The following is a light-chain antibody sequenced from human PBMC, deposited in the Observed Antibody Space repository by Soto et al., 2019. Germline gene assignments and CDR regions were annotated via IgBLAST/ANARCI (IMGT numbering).Light chain of an antibody. V-gene: IGKV3-20*01. CDR1: QSVNSKY. CDR3: QQYAIQPFS. Sequence: EIWLTQAPSTVSVSTGERATLSCGASQSVNSKYLAWYQQKPGKAPRPLTYRVSSGATGIPDRFSGSGSGADFSLTISNIEPEDFVVYFCQQYAIQPFSFSPGTRLENK. J-gene: IGKJ5*01. CDR2: RVS.